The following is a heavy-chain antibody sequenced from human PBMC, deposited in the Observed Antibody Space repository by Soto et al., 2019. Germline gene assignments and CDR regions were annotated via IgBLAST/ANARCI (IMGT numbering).Heavy chain of an antibody. J-gene: IGHJ6*03. D-gene: IGHD3-3*01. CDR3: ARGRLEWLSRVYYYYYMDV. CDR2: IYYSGST. V-gene: IGHV4-59*01. CDR1: GGSISSYY. Sequence: SETLSLTCTVSGGSISSYYWSWIRQPPGKGLEWIGYIYYSGSTNYNPSLKSRVTISVDTSKNQFSLKLSSVTAADTAVYYCARGRLEWLSRVYYYYYMDVWGKGTTVTVSS.